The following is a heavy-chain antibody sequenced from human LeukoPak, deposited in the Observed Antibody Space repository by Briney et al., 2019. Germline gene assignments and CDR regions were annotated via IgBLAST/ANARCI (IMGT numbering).Heavy chain of an antibody. D-gene: IGHD6-6*01. CDR2: IRSKGYGGTT. V-gene: IGHV3-49*04. J-gene: IGHJ4*02. CDR3: TRVGYSSSYYFDY. Sequence: RSLRLSCVASGFIFGDYVLNWVRQAPGKGLEWVGFIRSKGYGGTTEYAASVKGRFTISRDDFKSIAYLQMDSLKTEDTAVYYCTRVGYSSSYYFDYWGQGTLVTVSS. CDR1: GFIFGDYV.